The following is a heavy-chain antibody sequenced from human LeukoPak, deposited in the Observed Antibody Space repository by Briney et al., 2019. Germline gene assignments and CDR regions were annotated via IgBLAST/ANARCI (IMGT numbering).Heavy chain of an antibody. CDR3: ARGGYCSSTSCYNNWLDP. CDR2: ISSSGSTI. D-gene: IGHD2-2*02. J-gene: IGHJ5*02. Sequence: GGSLRLSCAASGFTFSGYEMNWVRQAPEKGLEWVSYISSSGSTIYYADSVKGRFTISRDNAKNSLYLQMNSLRAEDTAVYYCARGGYCSSTSCYNNWLDPWGQGTLVTVSS. V-gene: IGHV3-48*03. CDR1: GFTFSGYE.